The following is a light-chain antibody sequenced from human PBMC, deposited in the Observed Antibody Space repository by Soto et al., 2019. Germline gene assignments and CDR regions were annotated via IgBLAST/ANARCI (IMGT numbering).Light chain of an antibody. Sequence: EMVLTQSPGTLSLSPGERATLSCRASQSVSSNYLAWYQQKPGQAPRLLMYGVSSRASGVPDRFSGSGSGTDFTLSISGLEPEDFAVYSCQQYGTLPWTFGQGTKVDIK. CDR3: QQYGTLPWT. J-gene: IGKJ1*01. CDR1: QSVSSNY. V-gene: IGKV3-20*01. CDR2: GVS.